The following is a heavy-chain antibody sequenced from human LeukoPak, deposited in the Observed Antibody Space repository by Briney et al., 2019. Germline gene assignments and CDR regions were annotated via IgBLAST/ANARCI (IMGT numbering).Heavy chain of an antibody. CDR2: IPYDGSNK. Sequence: GGSLRLSCAASGFTFISYGMHWVRQAPGKGLEWVAVIPYDGSNKYCGDSVKGRFTISRDNSKNTLFLQMNSLRAEDTAVYYCAKGLYGEYGRGMDVWGQGTTVTVSS. J-gene: IGHJ6*02. CDR1: GFTFISYG. CDR3: AKGLYGEYGRGMDV. V-gene: IGHV3-30*18. D-gene: IGHD4-17*01.